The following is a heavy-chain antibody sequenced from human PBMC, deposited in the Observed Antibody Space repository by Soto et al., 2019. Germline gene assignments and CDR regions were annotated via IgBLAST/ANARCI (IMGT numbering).Heavy chain of an antibody. CDR1: GYTFTSYG. J-gene: IGHJ6*03. Sequence: ASVKVSCNASGYTFTSYGISWVRQAPGQGLEWMGWISAYNGNTNYAQKLQGRVTMTTDTSTSTAYMELRSLRSDDTAVYYCARVPAEKYYDFWSGYRTNVRVYYYMDVWGKGTTVTVSS. CDR3: ARVPAEKYYDFWSGYRTNVRVYYYMDV. CDR2: ISAYNGNT. D-gene: IGHD3-3*01. V-gene: IGHV1-18*01.